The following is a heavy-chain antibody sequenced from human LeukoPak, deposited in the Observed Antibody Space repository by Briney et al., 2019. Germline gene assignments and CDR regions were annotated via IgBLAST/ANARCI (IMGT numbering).Heavy chain of an antibody. CDR2: IWYDGSNK. V-gene: IGHV3-33*01. CDR1: GFTFSSYG. CDR3: ARVGSGSYEVDY. J-gene: IGHJ4*02. Sequence: GGSLRLSCAASGFTFSSYGMHWVRQAPRKGLEWVAVIWYDGSNKYYADSVKGRFTISRDNSKNTLYLQMNSLRAEDTAVYYCARVGSGSYEVDYWGQGTLVTVSS. D-gene: IGHD3-10*01.